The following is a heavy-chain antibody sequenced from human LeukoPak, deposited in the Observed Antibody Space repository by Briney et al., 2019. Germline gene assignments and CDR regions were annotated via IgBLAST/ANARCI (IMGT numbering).Heavy chain of an antibody. J-gene: IGHJ4*02. D-gene: IGHD5-18*01. V-gene: IGHV3-30*02. CDR2: IRYDGSNK. CDR3: AKDRASGYSYGYVDY. Sequence: GSLRLSCAASGFTFSSYGMHWVRQAPGKGLEWVAFIRYDGSNKYYADSVKGRFTISRDNSKNTLYLQMNSLRAEDTAVYYCAKDRASGYSYGYVDYWGQGTLVTVSS. CDR1: GFTFSSYG.